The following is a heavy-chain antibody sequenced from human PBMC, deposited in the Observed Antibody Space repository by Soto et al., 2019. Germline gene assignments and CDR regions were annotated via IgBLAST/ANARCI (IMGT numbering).Heavy chain of an antibody. CDR1: GFTFSSYA. D-gene: IGHD4-17*01. Sequence: QVQLVESGGGVVQPGRSLRLSYAASGFTFSSYAMHWVRQAPGKGLEWVAFISYDGSNKYYADSVKGRFPISRDNSKNTLYLQMNRQRAEDTAVYYCARGYGDESVYDCGIEVWGQGTTVTVSS. CDR3: ARGYGDESVYDCGIEV. CDR2: ISYDGSNK. J-gene: IGHJ6*02. V-gene: IGHV3-30-3*01.